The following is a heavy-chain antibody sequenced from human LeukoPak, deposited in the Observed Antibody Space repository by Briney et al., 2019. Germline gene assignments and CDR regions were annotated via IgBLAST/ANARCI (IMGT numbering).Heavy chain of an antibody. CDR1: GFTVSSYA. V-gene: IGHV3-30*04. J-gene: IGHJ6*04. CDR3: AELGITMIGGV. Sequence: QPGGSLRLSCAASGFTVSSYAMHWVRQAPGKGLGWVAVISYDGSNKYYADSVKGRFTISRDNSKNTLYLQMNSLRAEDTAVYYCAELGITMIGGVWGKGTTVTISS. CDR2: ISYDGSNK. D-gene: IGHD3-10*02.